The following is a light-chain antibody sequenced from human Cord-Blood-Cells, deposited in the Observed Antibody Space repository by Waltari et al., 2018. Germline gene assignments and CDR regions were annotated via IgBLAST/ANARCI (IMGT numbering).Light chain of an antibody. CDR3: QQYDNLPLT. CDR1: QDISNY. V-gene: IGKV1-33*01. J-gene: IGKJ4*01. Sequence: DIQMTQSPSSLSASVGDRVTITCQASQDISNYLNWYQQKPGKARKLLIYDASNLETGVPSRFSGSGSGTDFTFTISSLQPEDIATYYCQQYDNLPLTFGGGTKVEI. CDR2: DAS.